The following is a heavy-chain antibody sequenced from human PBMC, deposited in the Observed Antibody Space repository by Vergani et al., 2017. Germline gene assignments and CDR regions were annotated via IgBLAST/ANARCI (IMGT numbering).Heavy chain of an antibody. CDR3: ARSLQRAQYYYYYGMDV. CDR1: GGTFSSYT. Sequence: QVQLVQSGAEVKKPGSSVKVSCKASGGTFSSYTISWVRQAPGQGLEWMGRIIPILGIANYAQKFQGRVTITADKSTSTAYMELSSLRSEDTAVYYCARSLQRAQYYYYYGMDVWGQGTTVTVSS. CDR2: IIPILGIA. D-gene: IGHD1-26*01. J-gene: IGHJ6*02. V-gene: IGHV1-69*02.